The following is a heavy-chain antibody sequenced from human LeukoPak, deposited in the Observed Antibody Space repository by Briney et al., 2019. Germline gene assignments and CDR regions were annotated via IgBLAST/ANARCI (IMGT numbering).Heavy chain of an antibody. D-gene: IGHD6-25*01. CDR3: AKVKWSSSGALDY. V-gene: IGHV3-23*01. J-gene: IGHJ4*02. CDR1: GFTFSSYA. Sequence: GGSLRLSCTASGFTFSSYAMSWVRQAPGKGLEWVSAISGSGGSTYYADSVKGRFSISRDDSKNTLYLQMNSLRVEDTAIYYCAKVKWSSSGALDYWGQGTLVCVSS. CDR2: ISGSGGST.